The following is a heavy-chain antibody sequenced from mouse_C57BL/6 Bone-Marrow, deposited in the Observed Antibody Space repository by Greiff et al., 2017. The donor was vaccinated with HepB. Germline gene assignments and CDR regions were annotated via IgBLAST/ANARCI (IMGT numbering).Heavy chain of an antibody. V-gene: IGHV1-5*01. CDR3: TREGYYSNVFYAMDY. D-gene: IGHD2-5*01. CDR2: IYPGNSDT. J-gene: IGHJ4*01. Sequence: EVQLQQSGTVLARPGASVKMSCKTSGYTFTSYWMHWVKQRPGQGLEWIGAIYPGNSDTSYNQKFKGKAKLTAVTSASTAYMELSSLTNEDSAVYYCTREGYYSNVFYAMDYWGQGTSVTVSS. CDR1: GYTFTSYW.